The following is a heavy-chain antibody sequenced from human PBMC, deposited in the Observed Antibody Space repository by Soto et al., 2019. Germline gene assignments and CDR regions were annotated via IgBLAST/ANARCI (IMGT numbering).Heavy chain of an antibody. CDR2: INPNSGGT. CDR3: ARDDGDYDILTGPTPRGMDV. D-gene: IGHD3-9*01. Sequence: ASVKVSCKASGYTFAGYYMHWVRQAPGQGLEWMGWINPNSGGTNYAQKFQGWVTMTRDTSISTAYMELSRLRSDDTAVYYCARDDGDYDILTGPTPRGMDVWGQGTTVTVSS. CDR1: GYTFAGYY. V-gene: IGHV1-2*04. J-gene: IGHJ6*02.